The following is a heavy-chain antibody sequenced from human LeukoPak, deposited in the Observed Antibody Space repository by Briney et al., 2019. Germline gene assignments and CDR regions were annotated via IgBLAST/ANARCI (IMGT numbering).Heavy chain of an antibody. CDR3: ARGGHSYSLDY. J-gene: IGHJ4*02. CDR1: GYSFTNYW. V-gene: IGHV5-51*01. D-gene: IGHD5-18*01. CDR2: IYPGDSGT. Sequence: GESLKISCMGSGYSFTNYWIGWVRQMPGKGLEWMGIIYPGDSGTRYSPSFQGQVTISADKSISTAYLQWSSLKASGTAIYYCARGGHSYSLDYWGQGTLVTVSS.